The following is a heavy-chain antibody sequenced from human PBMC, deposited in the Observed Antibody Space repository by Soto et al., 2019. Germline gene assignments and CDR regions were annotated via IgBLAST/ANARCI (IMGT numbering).Heavy chain of an antibody. J-gene: IGHJ5*02. CDR1: GFAFSSYA. D-gene: IGHD6-13*01. V-gene: IGHV3-23*01. CDR3: ARVSISIAAAGTSYNWFDP. Sequence: PGGSLRLSCAASGFAFSSYAMTWVRQAPGKGLEWVSGISGSGGSTYYADSVKGRFTISRDSSKNTLYLQMNNLRAEDTAVYYCARVSISIAAAGTSYNWFDPWGQGTLVTVSS. CDR2: ISGSGGST.